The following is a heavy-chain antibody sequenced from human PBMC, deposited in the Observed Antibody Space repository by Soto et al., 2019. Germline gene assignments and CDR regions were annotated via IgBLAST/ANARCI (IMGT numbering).Heavy chain of an antibody. D-gene: IGHD5-18*01. CDR3: ARDQWIQIWLGPRQWSYYYGMDV. Sequence: PGGSLRLSCAASGFTFSSYWMHWVRQAPGKGLVWVSRINSDGSSTSYADSVKGRFTISRDNAKNTLYLQMNSLRAEDTAVYYCARDQWIQIWLGPRQWSYYYGMDVWGQGTTVTVSS. V-gene: IGHV3-74*01. CDR1: GFTFSSYW. J-gene: IGHJ6*02. CDR2: INSDGSST.